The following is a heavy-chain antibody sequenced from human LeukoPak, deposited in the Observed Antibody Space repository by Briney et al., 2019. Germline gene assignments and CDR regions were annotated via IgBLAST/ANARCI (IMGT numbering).Heavy chain of an antibody. J-gene: IGHJ4*02. Sequence: PGGSLRLSCAASGFTVNSNYMSWVRLTPGKGLEWVSLYSGGSTYYADSVKGRFTISRDNSKNTLYLQMNSLRAEDTAVYYCATLSSGYYYGPFDYWGQGTLVTVSS. CDR1: GFTVNSNY. CDR3: ATLSSGYYYGPFDY. V-gene: IGHV3-53*01. CDR2: YSGGST. D-gene: IGHD3-22*01.